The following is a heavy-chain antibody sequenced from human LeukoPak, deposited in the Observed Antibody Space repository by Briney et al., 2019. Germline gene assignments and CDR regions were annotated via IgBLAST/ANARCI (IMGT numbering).Heavy chain of an antibody. CDR2: IYYSGST. J-gene: IGHJ4*02. CDR1: GGSISSYY. CDR3: ARDFDNGGYSYGYFDY. D-gene: IGHD5-18*01. Sequence: PSETLSLTCTVSGGSISSYYWSWIRQPPGKGLEWIGYIYYSGSTNYNPSLKSRVTISVDTSKNQFSLKLSSVTAADTAVYYCARDFDNGGYSYGYFDYWGQGTLVTVSS. V-gene: IGHV4-59*01.